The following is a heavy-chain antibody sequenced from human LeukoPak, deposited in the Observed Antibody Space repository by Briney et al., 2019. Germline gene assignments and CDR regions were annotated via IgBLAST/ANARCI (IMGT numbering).Heavy chain of an antibody. J-gene: IGHJ4*02. V-gene: IGHV3-15*01. CDR2: IKINSDGGTT. D-gene: IGHD2-2*01. CDR3: ATESSTTLKY. CDR1: GXTFANAW. Sequence: GKSLRLSCAASGXTFANAWMSWVRQAPGKGLEWVGRIKINSDGGTTDYAAPVKGRFTISRDDSKNTLYLQMDSLKTDDTAVYYCATESSTTLKYWGQGTLVTVSS.